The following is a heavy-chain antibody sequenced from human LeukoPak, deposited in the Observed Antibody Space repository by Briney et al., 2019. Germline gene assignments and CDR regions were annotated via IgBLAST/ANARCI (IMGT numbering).Heavy chain of an antibody. Sequence: SETLSLTCTVSGGSFGNDYWSWIRQSAGKGLEWIGRIHTRGSTNYNPSLKSRVTISVDTSKNQFSLKLTSVTAADTAVYYCARQRRSISGSAHWFDPWGQGTLVTVSS. CDR2: IHTRGST. D-gene: IGHD5-12*01. J-gene: IGHJ5*02. CDR1: GGSFGNDY. V-gene: IGHV4-4*07. CDR3: ARQRRSISGSAHWFDP.